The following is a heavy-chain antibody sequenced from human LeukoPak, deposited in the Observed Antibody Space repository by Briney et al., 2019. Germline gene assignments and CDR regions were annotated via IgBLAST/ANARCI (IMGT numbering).Heavy chain of an antibody. V-gene: IGHV7-4-1*02. CDR1: GYTFTSYA. CDR2: INTNTGNP. Sequence: GASVKVSCKASGYTFTSYAMNWVRQAPGQGVEWRGGINTNTGNPTYAQRFTGRCVFSLATSVSTAYLQISSLKAEDTAVYYCARGSSGSLLVDFDYWGQGTLVTVSS. D-gene: IGHD1-26*01. J-gene: IGHJ4*02. CDR3: ARGSSGSLLVDFDY.